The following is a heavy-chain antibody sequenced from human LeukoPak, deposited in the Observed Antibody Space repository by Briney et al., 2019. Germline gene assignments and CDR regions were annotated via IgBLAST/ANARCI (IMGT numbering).Heavy chain of an antibody. CDR1: GGSFSGYY. CDR2: INHSGST. J-gene: IGHJ5*02. CDR3: ARDPDSSSSKVDWFDP. Sequence: SETLSLTCAVYGGSFSGYYWSWIRQPPGKGLEWIGEINHSGSTNYNPSLKSRVTISVDTSKNQFSLKLSSVTAADTAVYYCARDPDSSSSKVDWFDPWGQGTLVTVSS. V-gene: IGHV4-34*01. D-gene: IGHD6-6*01.